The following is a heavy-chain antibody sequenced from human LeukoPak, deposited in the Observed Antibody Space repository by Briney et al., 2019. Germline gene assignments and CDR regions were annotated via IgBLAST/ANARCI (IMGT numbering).Heavy chain of an antibody. J-gene: IGHJ5*02. Sequence: GGSLRLSCAASGFTVTNNYISWVRQAPGKGLEWVSLIYSGGSTYYADSVEGRFTISRDNSKNMLYLQMNSLRAEDTAVYYCAREARGSPYYDFWSGSSNWFDPWGQGTLVTVSS. CDR3: AREARGSPYYDFWSGSSNWFDP. V-gene: IGHV3-53*01. CDR1: GFTVTNNY. D-gene: IGHD3-3*01. CDR2: IYSGGST.